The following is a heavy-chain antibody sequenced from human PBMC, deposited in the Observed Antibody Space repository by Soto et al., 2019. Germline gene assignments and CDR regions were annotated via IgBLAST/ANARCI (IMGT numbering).Heavy chain of an antibody. CDR2: RYYSGGS. V-gene: IGHV4-59*01. CDR1: GASMNNYY. D-gene: IGHD3-16*01. J-gene: IGHJ4*02. CDR3: VRSGHAFGGVM. Sequence: QVQLQEWGPGLVKPSETLSLTCTVSGASMNNYYGSWVRQPPGKGLEWIAYRYYSGGSNSNPSLKGRVTISGDTSKNQIALKLTSVTAADTAVYYCVRSGHAFGGVMWGQGTLVTVSS.